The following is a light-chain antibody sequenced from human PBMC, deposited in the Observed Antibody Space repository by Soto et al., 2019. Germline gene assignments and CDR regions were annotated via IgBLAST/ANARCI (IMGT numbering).Light chain of an antibody. CDR1: QSVSSY. J-gene: IGKJ1*01. CDR3: LQGSNWPCT. Sequence: IVLTQSAGTRTLYQEERATLSCTPSQSVSSYLAWYQQKDRQARRLLIYDASNRAAGIPARFSGSGSGTDLPLTIRSLEAEDFAVYYCLQGSNWPCTFGEGTKVDIK. CDR2: DAS. V-gene: IGKV3-11*01.